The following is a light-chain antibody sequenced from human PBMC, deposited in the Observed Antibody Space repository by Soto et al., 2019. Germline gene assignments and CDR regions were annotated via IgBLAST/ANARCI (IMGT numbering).Light chain of an antibody. V-gene: IGKV1-5*01. Sequence: DIQMTQSPSTLSANVGDRVTNTCRASQSISSWWAWYQQKPGKAPKLLIYDASSLESGVPSRFSGSGSGTEFTLTISSLQPDDFATYFCQQYNSYSRTFGQGTKVDIK. J-gene: IGKJ1*01. CDR1: QSISSW. CDR3: QQYNSYSRT. CDR2: DAS.